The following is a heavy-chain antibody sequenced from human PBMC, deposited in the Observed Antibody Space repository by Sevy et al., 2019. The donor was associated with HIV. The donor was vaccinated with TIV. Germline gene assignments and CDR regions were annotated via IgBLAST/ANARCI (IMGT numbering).Heavy chain of an antibody. CDR3: ARHSKPGRYSSSFDY. Sequence: SETLSLTCTVSGGSISSSSYYWGWIRQPPGKGLEWIGSIYYSGSTYYNPSLKSRVTISVDTSKIQFSLKLSSVTAADTAVYYCARHSKPGRYSSSFDYWGQGTLVTVSS. CDR2: IYYSGST. J-gene: IGHJ4*02. V-gene: IGHV4-39*01. CDR1: GGSISSSSYY. D-gene: IGHD6-6*01.